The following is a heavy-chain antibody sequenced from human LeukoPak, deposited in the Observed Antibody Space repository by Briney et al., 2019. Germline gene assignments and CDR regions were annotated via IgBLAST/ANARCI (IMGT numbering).Heavy chain of an antibody. V-gene: IGHV1-46*01. CDR1: GYTFTSYY. CDR3: ARAGQDIVVVPASAVFDY. J-gene: IGHJ4*02. D-gene: IGHD2-2*01. Sequence: ASVKVSCKASGYTFTSYYMHWVRQAPGQGLEWMGIINPSGGSTSYAQKFQGRVTMARDTSTSTVYMELSSLRSEDTAVYYCARAGQDIVVVPASAVFDYWGQGTLVTVSS. CDR2: INPSGGST.